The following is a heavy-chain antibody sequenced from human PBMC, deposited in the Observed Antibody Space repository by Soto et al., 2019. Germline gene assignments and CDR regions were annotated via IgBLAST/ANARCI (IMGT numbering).Heavy chain of an antibody. CDR2: IFSNDEK. Sequence: SGPTLVNPTETLTLTCTVSGFSLSNARMGVSWIRQPPGKALEWLAHIFSNDEKSYSTSLKSRLTISKDTSKSQVVLTMTSMDPVDTATYYCARFRSSRYDILTGYYYYYYMDVWGKGTTVTVSS. CDR1: GFSLSNARMG. CDR3: ARFRSSRYDILTGYYYYYYMDV. V-gene: IGHV2-26*01. J-gene: IGHJ6*03. D-gene: IGHD3-9*01.